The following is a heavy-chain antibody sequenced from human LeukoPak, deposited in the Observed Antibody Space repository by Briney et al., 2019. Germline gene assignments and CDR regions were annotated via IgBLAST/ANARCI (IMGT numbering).Heavy chain of an antibody. V-gene: IGHV1-69*13. J-gene: IGHJ2*01. CDR1: GGTFSSYA. D-gene: IGHD4-23*01. CDR3: ARDRGSVEWYFDL. CDR2: IIPIFGTA. Sequence: VASVKVSCKASGGTFSSYAISWVRQAPGQGLEWMGGIIPIFGTANYAQKFQGRVTITADESTSTAYMELSSLRSEDTAVYYCARDRGSVEWYFDLWGRGTLVTVSS.